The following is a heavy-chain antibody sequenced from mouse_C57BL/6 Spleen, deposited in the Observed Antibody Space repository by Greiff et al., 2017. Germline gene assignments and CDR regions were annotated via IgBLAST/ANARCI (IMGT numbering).Heavy chain of an antibody. CDR3: ARRYTVVAPLDY. V-gene: IGHV1-80*01. Sequence: VQLQQSGAELVKPGASVKISCKASGYAFSSYWMNWVKQRPGKGLEWIGQIYPGDGDTNYNGKFKGKATLTADKSSSTAYMQLSSLTSEDSAVDFCARRYTVVAPLDYWGQGTSVTVSS. CDR1: GYAFSSYW. J-gene: IGHJ4*01. D-gene: IGHD1-1*01. CDR2: IYPGDGDT.